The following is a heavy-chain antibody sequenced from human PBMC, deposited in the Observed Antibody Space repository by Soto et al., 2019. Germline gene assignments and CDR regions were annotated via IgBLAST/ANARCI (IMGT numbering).Heavy chain of an antibody. J-gene: IGHJ5*02. Sequence: SETLSLTCTVSGASIRSTDYYRSWIRQAPGKGLEWIGYVYYTGSTYCNPSLMSRLTISVDTSKNQFSLKLTSVTAAETAVYYCVRTAREGAVAPHWFDRWGQGTQVTVSS. CDR3: VRTAREGAVAPHWFDR. CDR1: GASIRSTDYY. CDR2: VYYTGST. V-gene: IGHV4-30-4*01. D-gene: IGHD2-21*02.